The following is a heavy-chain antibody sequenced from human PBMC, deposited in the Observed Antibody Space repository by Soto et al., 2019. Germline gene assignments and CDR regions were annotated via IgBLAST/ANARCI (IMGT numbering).Heavy chain of an antibody. V-gene: IGHV1-3*01. Sequence: QVQLVQSGAEVKKPGASVKVSCKASGYNFTSYAMHWVRQAPGQRLEWMGWINAGNGNTKYSQKFQGRVTITSDTSESTAYMEPSSLRYEDTAVYYCARDMAPSDVCGQGTTVTVSS. J-gene: IGHJ6*02. CDR1: GYNFTSYA. CDR2: INAGNGNT. D-gene: IGHD3-10*01. CDR3: ARDMAPSDV.